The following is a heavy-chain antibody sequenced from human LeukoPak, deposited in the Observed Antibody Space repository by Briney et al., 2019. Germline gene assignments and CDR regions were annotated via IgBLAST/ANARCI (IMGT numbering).Heavy chain of an antibody. D-gene: IGHD3-10*01. CDR2: IYSSGST. V-gene: IGHV4-61*02. CDR3: ARSTYYYGSGSYYPFDC. J-gene: IGHJ4*02. Sequence: SETLSLTCTVSGGSISSGSYYWSWIRQPAGKGLEWIGRIYSSGSTNYTSSLKSRVTISVDTSKNQFSLKLSSVTAADTAVYYCARSTYYYGSGSYYPFDCWGQGTLVTVSS. CDR1: GGSISSGSYY.